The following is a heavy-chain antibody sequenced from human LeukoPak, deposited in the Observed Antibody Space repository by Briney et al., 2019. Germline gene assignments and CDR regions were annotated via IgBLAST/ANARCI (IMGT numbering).Heavy chain of an antibody. D-gene: IGHD3-3*01. CDR2: IKQDGSEK. CDR3: ARDLRPYYDFWSGYSGVDY. J-gene: IGHJ4*02. V-gene: IGHV3-7*01. Sequence: GGSPRPSCAASGFTFSSYWMSWVRQAPGKGLEWVANIKQDGSEKYYVDSVKGRFTISRDNAKSSLYLQMNSLRAEDTAVYYCARDLRPYYDFWSGYSGVDYWGQGTLVTVSS. CDR1: GFTFSSYW.